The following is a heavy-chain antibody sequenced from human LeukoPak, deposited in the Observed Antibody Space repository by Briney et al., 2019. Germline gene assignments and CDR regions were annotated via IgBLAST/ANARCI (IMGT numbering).Heavy chain of an antibody. V-gene: IGHV3-43*01. CDR1: GFTFDDYT. CDR3: AKSDLTLVGATWGVFDY. CDR2: ISWDGGST. D-gene: IGHD1-26*01. J-gene: IGHJ4*02. Sequence: GGSLRLSCAASGFTFDDYTMHWVRQALGKGLEWVSLISWDGGSTYYADSVKGRFTISGDNSKNSLYLQMNSLRTEDTALYYCAKSDLTLVGATWGVFDYWGQGTLVTVSS.